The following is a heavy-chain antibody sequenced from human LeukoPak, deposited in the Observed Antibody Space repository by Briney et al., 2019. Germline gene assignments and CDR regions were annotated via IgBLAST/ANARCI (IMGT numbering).Heavy chain of an antibody. CDR1: GFTFDDYA. V-gene: IGHV3-9*01. J-gene: IGHJ4*02. CDR2: ISWNSGSI. D-gene: IGHD3-22*01. Sequence: GGSLRLSCAASGFTFDDYAMHWVRQAPGKGLEWVSGISWNSGSIGYADSVKGRFTISRDNAKNSLYLQMNSLRAEDTALYYCAKDIGSYYDSSGYDNWGQGTLVTVSP. CDR3: AKDIGSYYDSSGYDN.